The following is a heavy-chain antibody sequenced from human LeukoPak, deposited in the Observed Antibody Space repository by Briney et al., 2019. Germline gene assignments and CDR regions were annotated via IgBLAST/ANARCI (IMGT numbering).Heavy chain of an antibody. Sequence: SETLSLTCTVSGGSISSYYWSWIRQPPGKGLEWIGYIYYSGSTSYNPSLKSRVTISVDTSKNQFSLKLSSVTAADTAVYYCARLGDGYNSNYWGQGTLVTVSS. V-gene: IGHV4-59*08. CDR3: ARLGDGYNSNY. D-gene: IGHD5-24*01. CDR1: GGSISSYY. J-gene: IGHJ4*02. CDR2: IYYSGST.